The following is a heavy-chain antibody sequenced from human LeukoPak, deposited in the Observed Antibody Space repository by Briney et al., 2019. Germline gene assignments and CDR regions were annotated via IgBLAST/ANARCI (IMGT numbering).Heavy chain of an antibody. D-gene: IGHD6-19*01. CDR1: GFTFSYYS. CDR3: ARGSSGWYGYSDY. CDR2: ISSSSGYI. Sequence: PGGSLRLSCAASGFTFSYYSMNWVRQAPGKGLEWVSSISSSSGYIYYADSVKGRFTISRDNSKNTLSLQMNSLRADDTAVYYCARGSSGWYGYSDYWGQGTLVTVSS. J-gene: IGHJ4*02. V-gene: IGHV3-21*01.